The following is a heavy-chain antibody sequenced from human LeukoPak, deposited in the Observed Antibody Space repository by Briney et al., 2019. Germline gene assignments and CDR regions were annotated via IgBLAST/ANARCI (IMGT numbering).Heavy chain of an antibody. CDR2: INSGGRST. D-gene: IGHD6-6*01. Sequence: GGSLTLSCAASGSSFSSYWMHWARPAPGKGLVWVSRINSGGRSTSYASSVKGRFTTSRANAKNTLYRQMYSPRAEDTAVYYCARRIAARPIYYYYYMDVWGKGTTVTVSS. CDR1: GSSFSSYW. CDR3: ARRIAARPIYYYYYMDV. V-gene: IGHV3-74*01. J-gene: IGHJ6*03.